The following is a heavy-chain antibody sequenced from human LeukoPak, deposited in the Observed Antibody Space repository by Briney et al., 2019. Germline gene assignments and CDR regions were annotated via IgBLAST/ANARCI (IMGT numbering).Heavy chain of an antibody. J-gene: IGHJ2*01. V-gene: IGHV1-8*01. CDR2: MNPNSGNT. Sequence: ASVKVSCKASGYTFTSYDINWVRQATGQGLEWMGWMNPNSGNTGYAQKFQGRVTMTRNTSISTAYIELSSLRSEDTAVYYCARGLSGWDYWYFDLWGRGTLVTVSS. CDR1: GYTFTSYD. D-gene: IGHD6-19*01. CDR3: ARGLSGWDYWYFDL.